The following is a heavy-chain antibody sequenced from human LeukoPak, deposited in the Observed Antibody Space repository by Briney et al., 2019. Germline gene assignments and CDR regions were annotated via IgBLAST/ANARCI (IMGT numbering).Heavy chain of an antibody. Sequence: SETLSLTCTVSGGSISSYYWSWIRQPAGKGLEWIGRIYTSGSTNYNPSLKSRVTMSVDTSKNQFSLKLSSVTAADTAVYYCARAGPMDFWSGYYLSYYYYGMDVWGQGTTVTVSS. V-gene: IGHV4-4*07. CDR2: IYTSGST. J-gene: IGHJ6*02. CDR1: GGSISSYY. CDR3: ARAGPMDFWSGYYLSYYYYGMDV. D-gene: IGHD3-3*01.